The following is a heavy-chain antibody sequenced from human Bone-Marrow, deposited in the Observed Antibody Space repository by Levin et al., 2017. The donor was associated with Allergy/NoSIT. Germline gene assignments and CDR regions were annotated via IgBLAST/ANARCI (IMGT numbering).Heavy chain of an antibody. CDR2: IYYSGST. CDR1: GGSISSSSYY. D-gene: IGHD5-12*01. J-gene: IGHJ4*02. V-gene: IGHV4-39*01. Sequence: SQTLSLTCTVSGGSISSSSYYWGWIRQPPGKGLEWIGSIYYSGSTYYNPSLKSRVTISVDTSKNQFSLKLSSVTAADTAVYYCASLTGGYPRVEYWGQGTLVTVSS. CDR3: ASLTGGYPRVEY.